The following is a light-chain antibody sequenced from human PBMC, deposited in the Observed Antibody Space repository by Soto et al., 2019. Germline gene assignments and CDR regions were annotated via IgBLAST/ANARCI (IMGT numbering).Light chain of an antibody. V-gene: IGKV1-9*01. CDR1: PGISSY. Sequence: DIQLTQSPSFLSASVGDRVTITCRASPGISSYLAGYQQKPGKAPHLLSYGASTLQSGLPSRFSGSGPGTEFTLTISSLQPEDFASYYCPQLNSDPLPFGGGTKGAIK. J-gene: IGKJ4*01. CDR3: PQLNSDPLP. CDR2: GAS.